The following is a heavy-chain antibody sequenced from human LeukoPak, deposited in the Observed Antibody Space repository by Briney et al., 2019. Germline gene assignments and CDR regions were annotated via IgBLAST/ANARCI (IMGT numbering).Heavy chain of an antibody. CDR2: IWYDGSNK. Sequence: PGGSLRLSCAASGFTFSNYGMHWVRQAPGMGLEWVAVIWYDGSNKYYTDSVKGRFTISRDKSKNTLYLQMNSLRAEDTAVYYCARDNDYSNHFSHFDYWGQGTLVTVSS. D-gene: IGHD4-11*01. CDR3: ARDNDYSNHFSHFDY. J-gene: IGHJ4*02. V-gene: IGHV3-33*01. CDR1: GFTFSNYG.